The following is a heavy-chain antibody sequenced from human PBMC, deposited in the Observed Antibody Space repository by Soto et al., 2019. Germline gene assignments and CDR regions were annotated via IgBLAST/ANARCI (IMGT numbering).Heavy chain of an antibody. Sequence: QAGGSLRLSCAASGFTFSSYAMHWVRQAPGKGLEWVAVISYDGSNKYYADSVKGRFTISRDNSKNTLYLQMNSLRAEDTAVYYCARPDDEEPPSFDYWGQGTLVTVSS. CDR1: GFTFSSYA. V-gene: IGHV3-30-3*01. CDR3: ARPDDEEPPSFDY. J-gene: IGHJ4*02. D-gene: IGHD1-1*01. CDR2: ISYDGSNK.